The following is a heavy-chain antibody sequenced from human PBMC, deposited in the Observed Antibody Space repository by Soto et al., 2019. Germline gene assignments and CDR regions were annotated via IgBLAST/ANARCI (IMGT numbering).Heavy chain of an antibody. CDR3: ARQEVLGSSWY. Sequence: SETLSLTCTVSGGSISSSSYYWGWIRQPPGKGLEWIGSIYYSGSTYYNPSLKSRVTISVDTSKNQFSLKLSSVTAADTAVYYCARQEVLGSSWYWGQGTLVTVSS. CDR2: IYYSGST. D-gene: IGHD6-13*01. CDR1: GGSISSSSYY. J-gene: IGHJ4*02. V-gene: IGHV4-39*01.